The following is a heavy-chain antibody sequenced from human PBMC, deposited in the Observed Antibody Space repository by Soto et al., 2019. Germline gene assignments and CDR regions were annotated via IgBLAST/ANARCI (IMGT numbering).Heavy chain of an antibody. J-gene: IGHJ6*02. D-gene: IGHD3-10*01. CDR1: DYTFTSYG. Sequence: ASVKVSCKASDYTFTSYGISWVRQAPGQGLEWMGWISAYNTNRKYAQKLQGRVTMTTDTSTSTAYMELRRLRSDETAVYYCARAQRSKAHHYYCYGLDVWGQGTTVTVSS. V-gene: IGHV1-18*04. CDR2: ISAYNTNR. CDR3: ARAQRSKAHHYYCYGLDV.